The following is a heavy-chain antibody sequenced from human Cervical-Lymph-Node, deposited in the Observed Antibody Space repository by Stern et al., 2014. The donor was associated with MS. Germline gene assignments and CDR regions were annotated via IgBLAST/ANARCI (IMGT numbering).Heavy chain of an antibody. J-gene: IGHJ3*02. Sequence: QVQLVQSGAEVKKPGASVKVSCKASGYSFTTYYVHWVRQAPGQGLEWMATINPSGGTTKYAQKFQGKVTMTRDTSTSTVSMELSSLRSEDTAVYYCARGNYYDSSGFNYLDTFDIWGQGTMVTVSS. CDR3: ARGNYYDSSGFNYLDTFDI. CDR1: GYSFTTYY. V-gene: IGHV1-46*01. CDR2: INPSGGTT. D-gene: IGHD3-22*01.